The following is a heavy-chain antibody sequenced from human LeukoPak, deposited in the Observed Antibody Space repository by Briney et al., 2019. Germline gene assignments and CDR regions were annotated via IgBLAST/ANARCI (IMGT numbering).Heavy chain of an antibody. V-gene: IGHV1-18*01. Sequence: ASVKVSCKASGYTFTSYGISWVRQAPGQGLEWMGWISAYNGNTNYAQKLQGRVTMTTDTSTSTAYMELRSLRSDDTAVYYCARGEFGYDFWSGYRPSWFDPWGQGTLVTVSS. D-gene: IGHD3-3*01. J-gene: IGHJ5*02. CDR3: ARGEFGYDFWSGYRPSWFDP. CDR2: ISAYNGNT. CDR1: GYTFTSYG.